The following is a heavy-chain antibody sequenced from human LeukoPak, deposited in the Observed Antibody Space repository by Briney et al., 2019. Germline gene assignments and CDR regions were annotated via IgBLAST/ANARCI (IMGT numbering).Heavy chain of an antibody. J-gene: IGHJ4*02. D-gene: IGHD4-17*01. CDR3: ARIAHDYGDHSFDY. Sequence: PGGSLRLSCAASGFTFSSYWMSWVRQAPGKGLEWVADIKQDGSEKYYVDSVKGRFTISRDNAKNSLYLQMNSLRAEDTAVYYCARIAHDYGDHSFDYWGQGTLVTVSS. CDR2: IKQDGSEK. V-gene: IGHV3-7*01. CDR1: GFTFSSYW.